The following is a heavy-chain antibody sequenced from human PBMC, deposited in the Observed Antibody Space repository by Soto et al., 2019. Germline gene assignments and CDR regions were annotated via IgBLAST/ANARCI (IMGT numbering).Heavy chain of an antibody. J-gene: IGHJ5*02. Sequence: EVQLVESGGGLIQPGGSLRLSCAASGFSVSDSYITWVRQAPGKGLEWVSVIYRGGFTNFADSVKGRFTISRDNSNNTLYLQMNNLRAGDTAVYYCASVSPSGNWFDPWGQGTLVTVSS. V-gene: IGHV3-53*01. CDR3: ASVSPSGNWFDP. CDR1: GFSVSDSY. CDR2: IYRGGFT. D-gene: IGHD6-19*01.